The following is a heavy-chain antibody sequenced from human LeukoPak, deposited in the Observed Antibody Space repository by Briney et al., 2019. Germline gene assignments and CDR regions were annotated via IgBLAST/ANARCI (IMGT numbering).Heavy chain of an antibody. J-gene: IGHJ4*02. Sequence: PPETLSLTCTVSGGSISNYYWSWIRPPAGKGLEWIGRINTSGSTDYNPSLKSRVTMSVDTAKNQFSLNLSSLTAADTAVYYCARSRGTTLVTRFDYWGQGTLVTVSS. V-gene: IGHV4-4*07. CDR1: GGSISNYY. CDR2: INTSGST. CDR3: ARSRGTTLVTRFDY. D-gene: IGHD5-18*01.